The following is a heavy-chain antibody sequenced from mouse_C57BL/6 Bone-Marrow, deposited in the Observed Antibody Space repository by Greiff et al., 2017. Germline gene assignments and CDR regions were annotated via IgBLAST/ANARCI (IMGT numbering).Heavy chain of an antibody. J-gene: IGHJ1*03. D-gene: IGHD1-1*01. V-gene: IGHV5-9-1*02. Sequence: EVKLQESGEGLVKPGGSLKLSCAASGFTFSSYAMSWVRQTPEKRLEWVAYISSGGDYIYYADTVKGRFPISRDNARNTLYLQMSSLKSEDTAMYYCTRHYYGSSGYFDVWGTGTTVTVSS. CDR1: GFTFSSYA. CDR3: TRHYYGSSGYFDV. CDR2: ISSGGDYI.